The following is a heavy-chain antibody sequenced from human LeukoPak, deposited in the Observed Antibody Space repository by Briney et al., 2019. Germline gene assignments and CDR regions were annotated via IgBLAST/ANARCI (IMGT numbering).Heavy chain of an antibody. Sequence: PGGSLRLSCAASGFTFSNYYMSWFRQAPGKGLEWVSYINHGGSTIYYADSVKGRFTISRDNANNSLYLQMNSLRAEDTAVYYCAIDATFYGILTGPSDYWGQGTLVTVSS. CDR3: AIDATFYGILTGPSDY. CDR2: INHGGSTI. J-gene: IGHJ4*02. V-gene: IGHV3-11*04. CDR1: GFTFSNYY. D-gene: IGHD3-9*01.